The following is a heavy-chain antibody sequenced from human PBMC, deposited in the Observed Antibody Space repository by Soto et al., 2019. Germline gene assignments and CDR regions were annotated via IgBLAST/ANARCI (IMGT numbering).Heavy chain of an antibody. Sequence: PGESLKISCKGSGYSFTSYWIGWVRQMPGKGLEWMGIIYPGDSDTRYSPSFQGQVTISADKSISTAYLQWSSLKASDTAMYYCASSAPRGWAVAGTGPYDAFDIWGQGTMVTVSS. CDR3: ASSAPRGWAVAGTGPYDAFDI. V-gene: IGHV5-51*01. D-gene: IGHD6-19*01. CDR1: GYSFTSYW. J-gene: IGHJ3*02. CDR2: IYPGDSDT.